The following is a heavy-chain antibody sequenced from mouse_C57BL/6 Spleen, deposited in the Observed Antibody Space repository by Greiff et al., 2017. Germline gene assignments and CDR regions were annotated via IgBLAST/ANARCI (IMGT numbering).Heavy chain of an antibody. J-gene: IGHJ2*01. CDR3: TREDYYGSSPYFDY. CDR2: IDPETGGT. D-gene: IGHD1-1*01. Sequence: QVQLKQSGAELVRPGASVTLSCKASGYTFTDYEMPWVKQTPVHGLEWIGAIDPETGGTAYNQKFKGKAILTADKSSSTAYMELRSLTSEDSAVYYCTREDYYGSSPYFDYWGQGTTLTVSS. V-gene: IGHV1-15*01. CDR1: GYTFTDYE.